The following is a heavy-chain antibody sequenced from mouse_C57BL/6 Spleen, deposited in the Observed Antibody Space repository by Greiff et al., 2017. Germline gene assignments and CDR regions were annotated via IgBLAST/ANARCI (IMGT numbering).Heavy chain of an antibody. Sequence: VQLQQSGPELVKPGASVKIPCKASGYTFTDYNMDWVKQSPGKSLEWIGDINPNNGGTIYNQKFQGKATLTVDTSSSTAYMELRSLTSEDTAVYYCARAITTVVATPYWYFDVWGTGTTVTVSS. V-gene: IGHV1-18*01. CDR2: INPNNGGT. CDR1: GYTFTDYN. CDR3: ARAITTVVATPYWYFDV. D-gene: IGHD1-1*01. J-gene: IGHJ1*03.